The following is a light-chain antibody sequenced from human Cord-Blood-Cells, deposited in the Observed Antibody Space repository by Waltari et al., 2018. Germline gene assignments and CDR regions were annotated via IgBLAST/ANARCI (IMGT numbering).Light chain of an antibody. V-gene: IGLV2-14*01. Sequence: QPALTQPASVSGSPGQPITISCTGTSSEVGGYNYVSWYQQHPGKAPKLMIDDVSNRPSGVSNRFSGSKSGNTASLTISGLQAEDEADYYCSSYTSSSTLEWVFGGGTKLTVL. CDR1: SSEVGGYNY. CDR2: DVS. J-gene: IGLJ3*02. CDR3: SSYTSSSTLEWV.